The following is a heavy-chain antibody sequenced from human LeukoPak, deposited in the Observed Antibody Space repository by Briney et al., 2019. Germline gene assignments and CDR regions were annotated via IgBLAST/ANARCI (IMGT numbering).Heavy chain of an antibody. CDR2: ISYRGNT. CDR1: RGSISPYF. V-gene: IGHV4-59*08. D-gene: IGHD5-24*01. CDR3: ARMARDSNDY. Sequence: SETLSLTCTVSRGSISPYFWSWIRQPPGKGLERIGYISYRGNTNYNPSLKSRVSLSLDTSKSQFSLKVNSVTAADMAVYYCARMARDSNDYWXQGTLVTVSS. J-gene: IGHJ4*02.